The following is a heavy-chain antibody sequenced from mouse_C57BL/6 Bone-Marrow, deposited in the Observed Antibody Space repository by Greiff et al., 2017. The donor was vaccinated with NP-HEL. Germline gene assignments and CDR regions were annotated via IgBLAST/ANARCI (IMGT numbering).Heavy chain of an antibody. V-gene: IGHV1-55*01. D-gene: IGHD6-5*01. CDR2: IYPGSGST. J-gene: IGHJ1*03. Sequence: QVHVKQPGAELVKPGASVKMSCKASGYTFTSYWITWVKQRPGQGLEWIGDIYPGSGSTNYNEKFKSKATLTVDTSSSTAYMQLSSLTSEDSAVYYCANMLNTHWYFDVWGKGTTVTVSS. CDR3: ANMLNTHWYFDV. CDR1: GYTFTSYW.